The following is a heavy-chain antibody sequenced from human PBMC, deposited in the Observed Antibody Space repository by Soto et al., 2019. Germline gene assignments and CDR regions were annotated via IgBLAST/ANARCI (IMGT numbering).Heavy chain of an antibody. Sequence: PGGSLRLSCAASGFTFTTFALYWVRQAPGKGLEWVAVISYDGSKKYYADSVRGRFTISRDNSKNTLYLQMNGLRTEDSAVYYCTRDMDYGDRAFGDCWGRGTLVTVSS. CDR2: ISYDGSKK. CDR3: TRDMDYGDRAFGDC. D-gene: IGHD4-17*01. V-gene: IGHV3-30*04. J-gene: IGHJ4*02. CDR1: GFTFTTFA.